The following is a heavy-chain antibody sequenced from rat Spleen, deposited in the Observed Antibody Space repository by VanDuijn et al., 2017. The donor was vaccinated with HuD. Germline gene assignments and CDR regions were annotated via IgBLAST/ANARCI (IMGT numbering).Heavy chain of an antibody. D-gene: IGHD4-3*01. CDR2: ISPSGGGT. J-gene: IGHJ3*01. Sequence: EVQLVESDGGLVQPGRSLHLSCAASGFTFSDYYMAWVRQVPTKGLEWVASISPSGGGTWHRDSVKGRFTVSRDNAKSTLYLQMDSLRSEDTATYYCARQDTSGYSNWFGYWGQGTLVTVSS. V-gene: IGHV5-25*01. CDR1: GFTFSDYY. CDR3: ARQDTSGYSNWFGY.